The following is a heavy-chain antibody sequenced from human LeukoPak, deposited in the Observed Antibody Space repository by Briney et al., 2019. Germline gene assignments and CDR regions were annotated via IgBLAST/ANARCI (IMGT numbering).Heavy chain of an antibody. V-gene: IGHV1-46*01. D-gene: IGHD1-26*01. CDR2: INPSGGST. J-gene: IGHJ4*02. CDR3: ARGGEWEHFDY. Sequence: GASVKVSCKASGYTFTSYYMHWVRQAPGQGLEWMGIINPSGGSTSYAQKFQGRVTITTDESTSTAYMELSSLRSEDTAVYYCARGGEWEHFDYWGQGTLVTVSS. CDR1: GYTFTSYY.